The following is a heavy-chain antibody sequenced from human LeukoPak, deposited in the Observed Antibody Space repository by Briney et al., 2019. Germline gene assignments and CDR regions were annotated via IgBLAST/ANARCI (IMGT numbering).Heavy chain of an antibody. D-gene: IGHD3-10*01. CDR2: IIPIFGTA. CDR3: ARDTDYYGSGSPLGY. CDR1: GGTFSSYA. Sequence: SVKVSCKASGGTFSSYAISWVRQAPGQGLEWMGGIIPIFGTANYAQKFQGRVTITADESTSTAYMELSSLRSEDTAVYYCARDTDYYGSGSPLGYWGQGTLVTVSS. J-gene: IGHJ4*02. V-gene: IGHV1-69*13.